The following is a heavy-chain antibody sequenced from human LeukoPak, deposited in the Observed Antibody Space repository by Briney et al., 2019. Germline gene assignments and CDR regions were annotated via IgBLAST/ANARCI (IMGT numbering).Heavy chain of an antibody. Sequence: SQTLSLTCAISGDSVSSNSAAWNWIRQSPSRGLEWLGRTYYRSKWYNDYAVSVTSRMSINPDTSKNQFSLQLNSVTPEDTAVYYCARDRGSSWYFDYWGQGTLVTVSS. D-gene: IGHD6-13*01. V-gene: IGHV6-1*01. CDR3: ARDRGSSWYFDY. J-gene: IGHJ4*02. CDR2: TYYRSKWYN. CDR1: GDSVSSNSAA.